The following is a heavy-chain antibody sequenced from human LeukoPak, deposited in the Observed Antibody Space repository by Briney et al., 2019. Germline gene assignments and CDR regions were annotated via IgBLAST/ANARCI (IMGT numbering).Heavy chain of an antibody. CDR1: GFTFSNAW. CDR2: IKSKTDGGTT. V-gene: IGHV3-15*01. Sequence: PGGSLRLSCAASGFTFSNAWMSWVRQAPGKGLEWVGRIKSKTDGGTTDYAAPVKGRFTISRDDSKNTLYLQMNSLKTEDTAVYYCTTASDWNYGAFDIWGQGTMVTVSS. CDR3: TTASDWNYGAFDI. D-gene: IGHD1-7*01. J-gene: IGHJ3*02.